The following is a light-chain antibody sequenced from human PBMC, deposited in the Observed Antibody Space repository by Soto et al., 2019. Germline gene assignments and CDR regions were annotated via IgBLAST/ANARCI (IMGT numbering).Light chain of an antibody. CDR2: GAS. V-gene: IGKV3-15*01. CDR1: QSVSSN. Sequence: EIVMTQSPATLSVSPGERATLSCRASQSVSSNLAWYQQKPGQAPRLLIYGASTRATGIPARFSGSGSGTAFTLTISSLQSEDFAVYYCRQYNDWPWTFGQGTKVDIK. J-gene: IGKJ1*01. CDR3: RQYNDWPWT.